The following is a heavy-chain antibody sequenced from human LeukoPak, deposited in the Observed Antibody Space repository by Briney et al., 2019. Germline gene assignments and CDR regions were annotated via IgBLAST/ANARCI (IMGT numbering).Heavy chain of an antibody. J-gene: IGHJ5*02. CDR1: GGSISSSSYY. V-gene: IGHV4-39*07. CDR3: ARDNWNYLSRWFDP. CDR2: IYYSRST. Sequence: SETLSLTCTVSGGSISSSSYYWGWMREPPGKGLEWIGSIYYSRSTYYNPSLKSRVTISVDTSKNQFSLKLSSVTAADTAVYYCARDNWNYLSRWFDPWGQGTLVTVSS. D-gene: IGHD1-7*01.